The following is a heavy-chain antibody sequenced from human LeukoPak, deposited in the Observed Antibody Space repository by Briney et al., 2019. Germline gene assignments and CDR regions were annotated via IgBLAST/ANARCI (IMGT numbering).Heavy chain of an antibody. J-gene: IGHJ4*02. Sequence: GESLKISCKGSGYSFTSYWISWVRQMPGKGLEWMGRIDPSDSYTNYSPSFQGHVTISADKSISTAYLQWSSLKASDAAMYYCASLYGGSPPYDFDYWGQGTLVTVSS. CDR3: ASLYGGSPPYDFDY. CDR1: GYSFTSYW. D-gene: IGHD5-12*01. V-gene: IGHV5-10-1*01. CDR2: IDPSDSYT.